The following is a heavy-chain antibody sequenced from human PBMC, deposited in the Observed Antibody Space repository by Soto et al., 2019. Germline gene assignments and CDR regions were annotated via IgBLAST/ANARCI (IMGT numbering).Heavy chain of an antibody. J-gene: IGHJ4*02. D-gene: IGHD2-8*02. CDR3: ARDKITGLFDY. Sequence: PSETLSLTCTVSGGSIGSGDYYWSWIRQPPGKGLEWIGYIYYSGSTYYNPSLKSRVTISVDTSKNQFSPKLTSVTAADTAVYYCARDKITGLFDYWGQGTLVTVSS. V-gene: IGHV4-30-4*01. CDR1: GGSIGSGDYY. CDR2: IYYSGST.